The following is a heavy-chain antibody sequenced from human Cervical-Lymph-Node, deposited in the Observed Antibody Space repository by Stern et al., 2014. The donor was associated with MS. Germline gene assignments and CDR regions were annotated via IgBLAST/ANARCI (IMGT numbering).Heavy chain of an antibody. CDR1: GFTFSSYW. D-gene: IGHD5-18*01. CDR2: INSDGYSI. V-gene: IGHV3-74*02. Sequence: EMQLVESGGGLVQPGGSLRISCAASGFTFSSYWMHWVRQAPGKGLVWVSRINSDGYSISYADSVKGRFTISRDNAKNTLYLQMNSLRVEDTAVYYCLRWDTAVVTFDYWGQGTLVTVSS. CDR3: LRWDTAVVTFDY. J-gene: IGHJ4*02.